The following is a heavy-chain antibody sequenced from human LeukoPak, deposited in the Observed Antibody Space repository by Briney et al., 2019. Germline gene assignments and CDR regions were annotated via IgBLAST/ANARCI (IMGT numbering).Heavy chain of an antibody. V-gene: IGHV3-9*01. D-gene: IGHD6-13*01. Sequence: GGSLRLSCAASGFTFDDYAMHWVRQAPGKGLEWVSGISWNSGSIGYADSVKGRFTISRDNAKNSLYLQMNSLRAEDAAVYYCARMSSSWYGYWGQGTLVTVSS. CDR3: ARMSSSWYGY. J-gene: IGHJ4*02. CDR1: GFTFDDYA. CDR2: ISWNSGSI.